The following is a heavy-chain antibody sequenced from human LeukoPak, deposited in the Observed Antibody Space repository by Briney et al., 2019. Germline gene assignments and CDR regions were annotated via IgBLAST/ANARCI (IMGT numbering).Heavy chain of an antibody. Sequence: GGSLRLSCLASGFTFDNSAMHWVRHAPGKGLEWVSLINWDGANTLYANSVRGRFTISRDNNINSLYLHMNNLRLEDSAVYYCAKDGGVSRLNWFDSWGQGTLVTVSS. V-gene: IGHV3-43D*04. J-gene: IGHJ5*01. CDR2: INWDGANT. D-gene: IGHD3-16*01. CDR3: AKDGGVSRLNWFDS. CDR1: GFTFDNSA.